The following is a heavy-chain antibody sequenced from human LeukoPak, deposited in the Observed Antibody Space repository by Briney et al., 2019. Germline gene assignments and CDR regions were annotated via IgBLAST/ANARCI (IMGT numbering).Heavy chain of an antibody. V-gene: IGHV3-9*01. CDR2: ISWNSGSI. CDR1: GFTFDDYA. J-gene: IGHJ4*02. CDR3: AKGGNYFDY. D-gene: IGHD1-26*01. Sequence: GGSLRLSCAASGFTFDDYAMHWVRQAPGKGLEWVSGISWNSGSIGYADSVKGRFTLSRDNAKNSLYLQMNSLRAEDTALYYCAKGGNYFDYWGQGTLVTVSS.